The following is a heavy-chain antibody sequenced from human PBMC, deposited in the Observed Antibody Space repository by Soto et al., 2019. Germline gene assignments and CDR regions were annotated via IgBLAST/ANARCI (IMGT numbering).Heavy chain of an antibody. Sequence: SETLSLTCTVSGGSISSYYCSWIRQPPWKGLERIGYIYYSGSTNYNPSLKSRVTISVDTSKNQFSLKLSSVTAADTAVYYCARDDYDSSGYYSKDAFDIWGQGTMVTVSS. CDR2: IYYSGST. CDR3: ARDDYDSSGYYSKDAFDI. CDR1: GGSISSYY. J-gene: IGHJ3*02. D-gene: IGHD3-22*01. V-gene: IGHV4-59*01.